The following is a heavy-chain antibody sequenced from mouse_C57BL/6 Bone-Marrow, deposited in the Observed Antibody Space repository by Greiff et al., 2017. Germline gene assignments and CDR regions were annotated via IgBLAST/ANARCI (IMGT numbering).Heavy chain of an antibody. D-gene: IGHD1-1*01. V-gene: IGHV1-34*01. CDR3: ARWACYYGSTLDV. J-gene: IGHJ1*03. Sequence: EVKLMESGPELVKPGASVKMSCKASGYTFTDYYMHWVKQSHGKSLEWIGYIYPNNGGNGYNQKFKGKATLTVDKSSSTAYMELRSLTSEDSAVYYCARWACYYGSTLDVWGTGTTVTVSS. CDR1: GYTFTDYY. CDR2: IYPNNGGN.